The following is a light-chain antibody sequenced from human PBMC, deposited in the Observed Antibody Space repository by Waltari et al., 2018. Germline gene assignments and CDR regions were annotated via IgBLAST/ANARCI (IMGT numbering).Light chain of an antibody. CDR2: AKD. CDR1: SLRSYY. V-gene: IGLV3-19*01. Sequence: SSELTQDPAVSVALGQTVRITCQGDSLRSYYASWYQQKPGQAPLPVICAKDIRPSGIPDRFAGSRSGNTASLTITGAQAEDEADYYCNSRDTSGHHVLFGGGTKVTVL. J-gene: IGLJ2*01. CDR3: NSRDTSGHHVL.